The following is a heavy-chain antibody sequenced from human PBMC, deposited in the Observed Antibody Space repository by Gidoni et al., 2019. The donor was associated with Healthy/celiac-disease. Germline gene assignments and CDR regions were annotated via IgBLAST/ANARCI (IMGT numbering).Heavy chain of an antibody. CDR3: ARDRSNYGMDV. CDR1: GCTFSSYG. Sequence: QVQLGASAGGVGQPGRSVSLSCAAAGCTFSSYGMQWGRQAPGKGLEWVAVIWYDGSNKYYADSVKGRFTISRDNSKNTLYLQMNSLRAEDTAVYYCARDRSNYGMDVWGQGTTVTVSS. D-gene: IGHD3-10*01. CDR2: IWYDGSNK. V-gene: IGHV3-33*01. J-gene: IGHJ6*02.